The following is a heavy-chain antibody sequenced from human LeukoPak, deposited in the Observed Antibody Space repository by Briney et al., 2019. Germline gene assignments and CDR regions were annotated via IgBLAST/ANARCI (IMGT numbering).Heavy chain of an antibody. J-gene: IGHJ6*03. D-gene: IGHD3-3*01. CDR1: GYTFTGYY. CDR2: INPNSGGT. CDR3: ARAPRSGTIFGVVTPYYYYYMDV. V-gene: IGHV1-2*02. Sequence: GASVKVSCKASGYTFTGYYMHWVRQAPGQGLEWMGWINPNSGGTNYAQKFQGRVTMTRDTSISTAYMELSRLRSDDTAVYYCARAPRSGTIFGVVTPYYYYYMDVWGKGTTVTVSS.